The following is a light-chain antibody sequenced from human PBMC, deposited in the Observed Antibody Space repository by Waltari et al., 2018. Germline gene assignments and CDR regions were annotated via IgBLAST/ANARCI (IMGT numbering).Light chain of an antibody. CDR1: QSLLDRNGYNY. CDR3: MQARQTPYT. J-gene: IGKJ2*01. V-gene: IGKV2-28*01. Sequence: IVMTQSPLSLPVTPGEAASISCRASQSLLDRNGYNYLDWYLKKQGQPPQLLIYLGSTRASGVPDRFSGDASGTQFTLRISRVEAEDVGVYYCMQARQTPYTFGQGTKLEIK. CDR2: LGS.